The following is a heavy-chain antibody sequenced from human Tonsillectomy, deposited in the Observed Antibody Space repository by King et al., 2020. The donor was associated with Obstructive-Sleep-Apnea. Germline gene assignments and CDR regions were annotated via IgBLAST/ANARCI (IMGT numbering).Heavy chain of an antibody. Sequence: VQLVESGGGVVQPGRSLRLSCAASGFTFSSYAMHWVRQAPVKGLEWVAVISYDGRAKYYADSVKGRFTISRDDSRNTLYLQMNSLRAEDTAVYYCARGEVDYYDSSGYYYGGYLDYWGQGTLVTVSS. V-gene: IGHV3-30*04. D-gene: IGHD3-22*01. CDR1: GFTFSSYA. CDR2: ISYDGRAK. J-gene: IGHJ4*02. CDR3: ARGEVDYYDSSGYYYGGYLDY.